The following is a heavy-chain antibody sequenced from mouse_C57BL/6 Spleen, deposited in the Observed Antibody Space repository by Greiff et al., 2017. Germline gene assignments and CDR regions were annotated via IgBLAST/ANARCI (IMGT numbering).Heavy chain of an antibody. D-gene: IGHD3-2*02. CDR1: GYTFTSYW. CDR2: IDPSDSHT. Sequence: QVQLQQPGAELVKPGASVKLSCKASGYTFTSYWMQWVKQRPGQGLEWIGEIDPSDSHTKYNQKFKGKATLTVDTSSSTAYMQLSSLTSEDSAVYYCARRAQATGYAMDYWGQGTSVTVAS. V-gene: IGHV1-50*01. CDR3: ARRAQATGYAMDY. J-gene: IGHJ4*01.